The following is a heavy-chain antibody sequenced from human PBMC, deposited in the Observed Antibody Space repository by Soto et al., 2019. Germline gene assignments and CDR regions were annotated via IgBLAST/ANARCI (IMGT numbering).Heavy chain of an antibody. V-gene: IGHV1-46*01. D-gene: IGHD1-26*01. CDR2: INPSGGST. J-gene: IGHJ5*02. CDR3: ARDLKAVGSRYGDWFDP. Sequence: QVQLVQSGAEVKKPGASVKVSCKASGYTFTSYYMHWVRQAPGQGLEWMGIINPSGGSTSYAQKFQGRVPMTRDTSTSTVYMELSSLRSEDTAVYYCARDLKAVGSRYGDWFDPWGQGTLVTVSS. CDR1: GYTFTSYY.